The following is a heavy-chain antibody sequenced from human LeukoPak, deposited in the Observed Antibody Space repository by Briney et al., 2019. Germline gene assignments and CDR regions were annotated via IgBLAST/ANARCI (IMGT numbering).Heavy chain of an antibody. J-gene: IGHJ4*02. CDR3: ARNYGSGSYFTDY. D-gene: IGHD3-10*01. V-gene: IGHV3-30-3*01. CDR2: ISYDGSNK. Sequence: GGSLRLSCAASGFTFSSYAMHWARQAPGKGLEWVAVISYDGSNKYYADSVKGRFTISRDNSKNTLYLQMNSLRAEDTAVYYCARNYGSGSYFTDYWGQGTLVTVSS. CDR1: GFTFSSYA.